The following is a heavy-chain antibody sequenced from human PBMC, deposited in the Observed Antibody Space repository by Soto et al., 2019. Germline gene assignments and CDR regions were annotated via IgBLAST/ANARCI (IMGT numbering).Heavy chain of an antibody. Sequence: QVQLVQSGAEVKNSGASVKVSCKASGYTFTSYGFSWVRQAPGQGLEWMGWISASNGNTNYAQKLQGRVTMTTDTSTGTAYMELRSLRSDDTATYYCARARGYSYGYLGPYYFDYWGQGTLVTVSS. D-gene: IGHD5-18*01. CDR1: GYTFTSYG. J-gene: IGHJ4*02. V-gene: IGHV1-18*01. CDR2: ISASNGNT. CDR3: ARARGYSYGYLGPYYFDY.